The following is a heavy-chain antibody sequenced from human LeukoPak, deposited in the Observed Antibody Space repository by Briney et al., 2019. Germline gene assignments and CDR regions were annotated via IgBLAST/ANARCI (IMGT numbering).Heavy chain of an antibody. CDR1: GFTFSDYY. V-gene: IGHV3-23*01. Sequence: PGGSLRLSCAASGFTFSDYYMSWLRQAPGKGLEWVSTISGSVGSTYYADSVKGRFTISRDNSKNTLYLQMNSLRAEDTAVYYCFLMAGLRYPMRAETRPVDNWFDAWGQGTLVTVSS. J-gene: IGHJ5*02. D-gene: IGHD3-9*01. CDR3: FLMAGLRYPMRAETRPVDNWFDA. CDR2: ISGSVGST.